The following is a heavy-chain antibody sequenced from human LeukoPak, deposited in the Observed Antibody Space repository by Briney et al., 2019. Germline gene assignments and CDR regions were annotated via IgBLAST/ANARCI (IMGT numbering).Heavy chain of an antibody. J-gene: IGHJ4*02. CDR3: ARVDSGYDYYFDY. D-gene: IGHD5-12*01. CDR1: GGSISSGGYY. Sequence: SETLSLTCTVSGGSISSGGYYWNWIRQHPGKGLEWIGYIYYSGSTHYNPSLKSRVTISVDTSKNQFSLKLSSVTAADTAVYYCARVDSGYDYYFDYWGQGTLVTVSS. CDR2: IYYSGST. V-gene: IGHV4-31*03.